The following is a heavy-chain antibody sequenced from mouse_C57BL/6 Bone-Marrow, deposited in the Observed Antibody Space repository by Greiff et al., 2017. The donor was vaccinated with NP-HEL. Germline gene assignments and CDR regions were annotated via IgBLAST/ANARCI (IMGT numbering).Heavy chain of an antibody. CDR1: GFTFSSYG. D-gene: IGHD1-1*01. Sequence: EVQVVESGGDLVKPGGSLKLSCAASGFTFSSYGMSWVRQTPDQRLEWVATISSGGSYTYSPDSVKGRFTISRDNAKNTLYLQLSSLKSEDTAMYYCARHYGSSYVGFAYWGQGTLVTVSA. J-gene: IGHJ3*01. CDR2: ISSGGSYT. V-gene: IGHV5-6*01. CDR3: ARHYGSSYVGFAY.